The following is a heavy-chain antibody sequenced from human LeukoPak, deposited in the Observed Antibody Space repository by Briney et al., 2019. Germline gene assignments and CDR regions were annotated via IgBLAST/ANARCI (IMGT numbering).Heavy chain of an antibody. CDR3: ARALGYCSSASCYYFDN. Sequence: ASVKVSCKVSGYTLTELSMHWVRQAPGKGLEWMGGFDPEDGETIYAQKFQGRVTMTEDTSTDTAYMELSSLRAEDTAVYYCARALGYCSSASCYYFDNWGQGTLVTVSS. CDR2: FDPEDGET. J-gene: IGHJ4*02. CDR1: GYTLTELS. V-gene: IGHV1-24*01. D-gene: IGHD2-2*01.